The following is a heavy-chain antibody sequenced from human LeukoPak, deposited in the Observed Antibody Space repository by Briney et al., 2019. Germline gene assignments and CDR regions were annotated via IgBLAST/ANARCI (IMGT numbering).Heavy chain of an antibody. Sequence: SETLSLTCTVSGGSISSSSYYWGWIRQPPGKGLEWIGSIYYSGSTYYNPSLKSRVTISVDTSKNKFSLKLSSVTAADTAVYYCATRHGVVVAAIDAFDIWGQGTMVTVSS. CDR2: IYYSGST. CDR3: ATRHGVVVAAIDAFDI. D-gene: IGHD2-15*01. J-gene: IGHJ3*02. CDR1: GGSISSSSYY. V-gene: IGHV4-39*01.